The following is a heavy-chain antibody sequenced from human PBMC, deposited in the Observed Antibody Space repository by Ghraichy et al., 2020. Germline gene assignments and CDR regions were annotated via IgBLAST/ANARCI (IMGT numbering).Heavy chain of an antibody. D-gene: IGHD1-1*01. CDR1: GFTFSSSW. CDR2: IKSDGSSI. Sequence: GALRLSCAASGFTFSSSWMNWVRQAPGKGLVWVSRIKSDGSSINYADSVKGRFTISRDNAKNTLYLQMNSLRAEDTAVYYCARDRTTIDLWGRGTLVAVSS. CDR3: ARDRTTIDL. J-gene: IGHJ2*01. V-gene: IGHV3-74*01.